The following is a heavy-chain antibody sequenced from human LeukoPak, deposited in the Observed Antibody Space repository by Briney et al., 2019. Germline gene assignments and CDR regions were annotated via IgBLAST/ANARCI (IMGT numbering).Heavy chain of an antibody. CDR2: INPNSGGT. D-gene: IGHD6-13*01. CDR1: GYTFTGYY. Sequence: ASVKLSCKASGYTFTGYYMHWVRQAPGQGLEWMGWINPNSGGTNYAQKFQGWVTMTRDTSISTAYMELSRLRSDDTAVYYCARAIKKYSSSWYSFGYWGQGTLVTVSS. V-gene: IGHV1-2*04. CDR3: ARAIKKYSSSWYSFGY. J-gene: IGHJ4*02.